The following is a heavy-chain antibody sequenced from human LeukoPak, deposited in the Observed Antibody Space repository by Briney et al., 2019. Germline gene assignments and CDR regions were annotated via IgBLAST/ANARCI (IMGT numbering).Heavy chain of an antibody. Sequence: PGGSLRLSCAASGFTFNSYEMNWVRQAPGKGLEWVSYISSSGSTRYYADSVQGRFTLSRDNAKNSLSLQMNSLRAEDTAIYYCARQGYGSSWAKYYYYMDVWGKGTTVTVSS. CDR1: GFTFNSYE. J-gene: IGHJ6*03. CDR2: ISSSGSTR. D-gene: IGHD6-13*01. CDR3: ARQGYGSSWAKYYYYMDV. V-gene: IGHV3-48*03.